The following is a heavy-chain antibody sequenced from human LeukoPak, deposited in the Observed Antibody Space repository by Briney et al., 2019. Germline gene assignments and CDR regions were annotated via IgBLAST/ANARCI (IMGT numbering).Heavy chain of an antibody. CDR3: ARGSTTEDY. CDR2: IKEDGSEK. Sequence: GGSLRLSCEASGFTFSHYSLTWVRQAPGKGLEWVANIKEDGSEKHYVDSVKGRFTISRDNAKSSLYLQMNSPRAEDTAVYYCARGSTTEDYWGQGTLVTVSS. CDR1: GFTFSHYS. J-gene: IGHJ4*02. D-gene: IGHD1-1*01. V-gene: IGHV3-7*04.